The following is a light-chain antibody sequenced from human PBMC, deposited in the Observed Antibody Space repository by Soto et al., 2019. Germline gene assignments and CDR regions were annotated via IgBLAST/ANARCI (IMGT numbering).Light chain of an antibody. Sequence: EIVLTHSPATLSLSPGERATLSCRASQSVSSYLDWYQQKHGQAPRLLIYDASNRANGIPARFSGSGSGTYFALATSSLEPEDFAVYYCQQRSNWQFTLGPGAKVDIK. V-gene: IGKV3-11*01. CDR3: QQRSNWQFT. J-gene: IGKJ3*01. CDR2: DAS. CDR1: QSVSSY.